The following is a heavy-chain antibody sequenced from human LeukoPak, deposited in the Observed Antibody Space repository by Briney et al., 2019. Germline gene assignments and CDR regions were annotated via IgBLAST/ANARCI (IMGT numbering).Heavy chain of an antibody. J-gene: IGHJ4*02. CDR3: AADRFTIFGVAQRFDC. D-gene: IGHD3-3*01. CDR1: GFTFTSSV. Sequence: SVKVSCKASGFTFTSSVVQWVRQARGQRLEWIGWIVVGSGNTNYAQKFQERVTITRDMSTSTAFMELTSLRSEDTAVYYCAADRFTIFGVAQRFDCWGQGTLVTVSS. CDR2: IVVGSGNT. V-gene: IGHV1-58*01.